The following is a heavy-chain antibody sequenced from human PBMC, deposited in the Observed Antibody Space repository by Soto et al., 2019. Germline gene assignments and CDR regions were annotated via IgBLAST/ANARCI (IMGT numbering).Heavy chain of an antibody. Sequence: QVQLVESGGGVVQPGRSLRLSCAASGFTFSNYAMHWVRQAPGKGLEWVALISYDGSNKYYTDSVKGRFTISRDNSKNPLYLQMNSRRAEDTAVYYCARDIVQSGSYLGNWFDPWGQGTLVTVSS. J-gene: IGHJ5*02. V-gene: IGHV3-30*04. CDR3: ARDIVQSGSYLGNWFDP. CDR1: GFTFSNYA. D-gene: IGHD1-26*01. CDR2: ISYDGSNK.